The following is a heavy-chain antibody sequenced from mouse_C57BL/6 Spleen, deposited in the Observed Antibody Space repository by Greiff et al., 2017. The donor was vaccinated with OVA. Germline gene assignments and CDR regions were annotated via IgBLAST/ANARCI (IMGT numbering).Heavy chain of an antibody. J-gene: IGHJ3*01. CDR1: GYSITSGYY. Sequence: EVKLMESGPGLVKPSQSLSLTCSVTGYSITSGYYWNWIRQFPGNKLEWMGYISYDGSNNYNPSLKNRISITRDTSKNQFFLKLNSVTTEDTATYYCARDRDYDSAWFAYWGQGTLVTVSA. CDR3: ARDRDYDSAWFAY. D-gene: IGHD2-4*01. V-gene: IGHV3-6*01. CDR2: ISYDGSN.